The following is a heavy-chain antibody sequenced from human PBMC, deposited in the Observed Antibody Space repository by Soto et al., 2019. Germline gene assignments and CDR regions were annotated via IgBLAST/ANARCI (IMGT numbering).Heavy chain of an antibody. CDR3: ASRNYYHSSGYTYPYFDN. CDR2: IGGIAARA. D-gene: IGHD3-22*01. Sequence: EVQLLESGGGLVQPGGPLRLSCAASGFTFNNYDMSWVRQAPGKGLEWVSTIGGIAARASYADSVKGRFTISRDNSRNTLYLQMNNLRAEDTAVYYCASRNYYHSSGYTYPYFDNWGQGTLVTVSS. J-gene: IGHJ4*02. V-gene: IGHV3-23*01. CDR1: GFTFNNYD.